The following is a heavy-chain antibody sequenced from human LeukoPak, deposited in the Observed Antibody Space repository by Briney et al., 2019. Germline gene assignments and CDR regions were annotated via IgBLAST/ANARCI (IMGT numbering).Heavy chain of an antibody. CDR3: VREVAGKESY. J-gene: IGHJ4*02. D-gene: IGHD6-19*01. Sequence: GGSLRLSCAASGFTFSSYAMSWVRRAPGKGLEWVAEIFNAGHTTYYADSVKGRFTISRDNSKNTLYLQINRLRADDTALYYCVREVAGKESYWGQGTLVTVSS. CDR1: GFTFSSYA. CDR2: IFNAGHTT. V-gene: IGHV3-23*01.